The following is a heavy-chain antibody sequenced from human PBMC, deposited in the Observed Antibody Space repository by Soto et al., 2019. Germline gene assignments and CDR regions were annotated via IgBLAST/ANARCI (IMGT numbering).Heavy chain of an antibody. Sequence: EVQLLDSGGGLVQPGGSLRLSCVASGFTFKNYDMRWVRQAPGKGLEWVSGISGSGAITYYADSVRGRFTISRDISKNTLYLQLNSLGAEDTAIYYCAKDRQFRSYYESAGHYNNWGQGTLVTVSS. V-gene: IGHV3-23*01. CDR1: GFTFKNYD. J-gene: IGHJ4*02. CDR2: ISGSGAIT. CDR3: AKDRQFRSYYESAGHYNN. D-gene: IGHD3-9*01.